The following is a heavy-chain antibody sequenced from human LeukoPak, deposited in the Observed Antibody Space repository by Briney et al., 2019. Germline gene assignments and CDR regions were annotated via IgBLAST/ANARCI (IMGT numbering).Heavy chain of an antibody. CDR3: GRDGGVAYGLDV. CDR2: IWYDGSNK. D-gene: IGHD3-3*01. Sequence: GGSLRLSCAASGFTFSSYGMHWVRQAPGKGLEWVAVIWYDGSNKYYADSVKGRFTISRDNSKNTLYLQMNSLRADDMAVYYCGRDGGVAYGLDVWGQGTTVTVSS. V-gene: IGHV3-33*01. CDR1: GFTFSSYG. J-gene: IGHJ6*02.